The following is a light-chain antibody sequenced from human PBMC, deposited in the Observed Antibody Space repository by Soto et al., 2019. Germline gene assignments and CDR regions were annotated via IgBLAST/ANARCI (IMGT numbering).Light chain of an antibody. CDR1: QSFRGL. Sequence: ELVLRQFPSTQSVPTGERATLSCRASQSFRGLLAWYQQKPGQAPRLLIYDAYNRATGIPPRFSGSGSGTDFTLTISSLEPEDSAVYYCQQRHMWPITFGQGTRLEIK. CDR3: QQRHMWPIT. V-gene: IGKV3-11*01. CDR2: DAY. J-gene: IGKJ5*01.